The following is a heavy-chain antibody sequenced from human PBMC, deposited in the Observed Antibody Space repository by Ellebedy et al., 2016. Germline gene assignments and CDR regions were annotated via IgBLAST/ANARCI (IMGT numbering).Heavy chain of an antibody. V-gene: IGHV3-21*04. CDR2: ISRSSSYI. J-gene: IGHJ4*02. D-gene: IGHD6-19*01. CDR1: GFTFSSYT. CDR3: ARVAGGVFGY. Sequence: GGSLRLSCAASGFTFSSYTMSWVRQAPGKGLEWVSSISRSSSYIYYADSVKGRFTVSRDNAENSLYLQMNSLRVDDTAIYYCARVAGGVFGYWGQGTLVTVSS.